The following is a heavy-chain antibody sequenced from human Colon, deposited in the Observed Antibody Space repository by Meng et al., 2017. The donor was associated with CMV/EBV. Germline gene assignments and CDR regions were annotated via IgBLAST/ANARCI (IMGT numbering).Heavy chain of an antibody. CDR1: GYTFTCYY. J-gene: IGHJ4*02. V-gene: IGHV1-2*02. Sequence: ASVKVSCKASGYTFTCYYMHWVRQAPGQGLEWMGWINPNSGGTNYAQKFQGRVTMTRDTSISTAYMELSRLRSDDTAVYYCALRGSSGWYGADYWGQGTLVTVSS. CDR3: ALRGSSGWYGADY. D-gene: IGHD6-19*01. CDR2: INPNSGGT.